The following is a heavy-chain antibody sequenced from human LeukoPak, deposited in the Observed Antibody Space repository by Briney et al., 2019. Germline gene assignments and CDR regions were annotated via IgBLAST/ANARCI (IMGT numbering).Heavy chain of an antibody. CDR3: ARGGLTGYYNARESDY. CDR1: GFTFSDYY. CDR2: ISSSGSTI. D-gene: IGHD3-9*01. J-gene: IGHJ4*02. V-gene: IGHV3-11*04. Sequence: GGSLRLSCAASGFTFSDYYMSWIRQAPGKGLEWVSYISSSGSTIYYADSVKGRFTISRDNAKNSLYLQMNSLRAEDTAVYYCARGGLTGYYNARESDYWGQGTLVTVSS.